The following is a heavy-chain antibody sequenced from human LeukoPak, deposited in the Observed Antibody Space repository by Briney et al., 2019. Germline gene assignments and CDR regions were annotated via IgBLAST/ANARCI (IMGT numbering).Heavy chain of an antibody. V-gene: IGHV6-1*01. CDR1: GDSVSSINGA. CDR2: TYYRSKWYS. Sequence: SHTLSLTCAISGDSVSSINGAWNWVRQSPSRGLEWLGRTYYRSKWYSDYAVPIQGRMSINPDTSKNQFTLHLFSVTPDDTAVYYCARDVATTGWYTFDYWGQGTRVTVSS. J-gene: IGHJ4*02. CDR3: ARDVATTGWYTFDY. D-gene: IGHD6-19*01.